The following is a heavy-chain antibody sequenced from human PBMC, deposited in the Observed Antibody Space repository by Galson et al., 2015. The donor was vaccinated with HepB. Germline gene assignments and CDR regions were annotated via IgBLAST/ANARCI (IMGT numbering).Heavy chain of an antibody. CDR3: ARRHEMGAGFDY. Sequence: QSGAEVKKPGESLRISCKGSGYSFTSYWISWVRQMPRKGLEWMGRIAPSDSYSNYSPSFQGHVTISADKSISTAYLQWSSLKASDTAMYYCARRHEMGAGFDYWGQGTLVIVSS. CDR2: IAPSDSYS. V-gene: IGHV5-10-1*01. D-gene: IGHD3-16*01. J-gene: IGHJ4*02. CDR1: GYSFTSYW.